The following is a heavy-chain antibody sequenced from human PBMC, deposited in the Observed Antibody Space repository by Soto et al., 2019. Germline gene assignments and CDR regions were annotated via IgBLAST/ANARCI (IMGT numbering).Heavy chain of an antibody. V-gene: IGHV3-13*01. D-gene: IGHD3-10*01. CDR1: GFIFSNFD. CDR2: IGFAGDT. Sequence: VGSLRLSCGASGFIFSNFDMHWVRQTTEKGLEWVSGIGFAGDTNYSGSVKGRFTISRENAKNSLFLQMNSLRVGDTAIYYCVRGLPGGFDPWGQGTLVTVSS. CDR3: VRGLPGGFDP. J-gene: IGHJ5*02.